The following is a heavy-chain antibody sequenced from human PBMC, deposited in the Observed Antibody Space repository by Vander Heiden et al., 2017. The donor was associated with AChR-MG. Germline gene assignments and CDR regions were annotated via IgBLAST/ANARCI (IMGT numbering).Heavy chain of an antibody. D-gene: IGHD1-26*01. CDR1: GITFSTYA. J-gene: IGHJ3*02. CDR2: ISRDGERT. CDR3: MIPYYHPGRRGVLGGASFDI. V-gene: IGHV3-23*01. Sequence: EVQLLESGGGLVQPGGSLRLSCAASGITFSTYAINWVRQAPGEGPEWVSHISRDGERTYYADSVKGRCTISRDNSKDTVYLQLSTLRAEDTEVYYCMIPYYHPGRRGVLGGASFDIWGQGTMVPVS.